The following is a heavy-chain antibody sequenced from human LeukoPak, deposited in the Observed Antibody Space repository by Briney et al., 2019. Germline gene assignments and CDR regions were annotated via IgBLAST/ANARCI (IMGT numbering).Heavy chain of an antibody. V-gene: IGHV1-24*01. D-gene: IGHD3-10*01. J-gene: IGHJ6*02. CDR3: AAYGSGSYYHRGYYYGMDV. CDR2: FDPEDGET. Sequence: ASVKVSCKVSGYTLTELSMHWVRQAPGKGLEWMGGFDPEDGETIYAQKFQGRVTMTEDTSTDTAYMELSSVRAEDTAVHYCAAYGSGSYYHRGYYYGMDVWGQGTTVTVSS. CDR1: GYTLTELS.